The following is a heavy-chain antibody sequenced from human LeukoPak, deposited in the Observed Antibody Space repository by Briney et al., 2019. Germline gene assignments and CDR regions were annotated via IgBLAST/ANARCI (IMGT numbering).Heavy chain of an antibody. D-gene: IGHD3-22*01. CDR2: INHSGST. J-gene: IGHJ4*02. V-gene: IGHV4-34*01. CDR3: ARGGWDYYDSSGAPYYFDY. Sequence: SETLSLTCAVYGGSFSGYYWSWIRQPPGKGLEWVGEINHSGSTNYNPSLKSRVTISVDTSKNQFSLKLSSVTAEDTAVYYCARGGWDYYDSSGAPYYFDYWGQGTLVTVSS. CDR1: GGSFSGYY.